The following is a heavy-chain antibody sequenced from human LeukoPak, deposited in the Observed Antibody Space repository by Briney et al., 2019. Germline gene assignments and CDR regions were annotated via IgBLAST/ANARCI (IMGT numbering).Heavy chain of an antibody. V-gene: IGHV4-39*07. D-gene: IGHD2-21*02. CDR2: IYYSGST. CDR3: ARYNVVPATAIPSWGWFDP. Sequence: SETLSLTCTVSGGSISSSSYYWGWIRQPPGKGLEWIGTIYYSGSTYYNPSLKSRVTISVDTSKNQFSLKLSSVTAADTAVYYCARYNVVPATAIPSWGWFDPWGQGTLVTVSS. CDR1: GGSISSSSYY. J-gene: IGHJ5*02.